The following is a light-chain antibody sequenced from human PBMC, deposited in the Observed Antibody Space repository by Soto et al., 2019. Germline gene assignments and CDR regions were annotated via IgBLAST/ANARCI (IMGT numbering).Light chain of an antibody. CDR3: QQYNNWPET. Sequence: ERVMTQSPTTLSVFPGEAATLSRRASQSVYSRLAWYQQKPGQAPRLLIYGASTRAAGITARFSGNGSASEFTLTISGLQSDDFATYYYQQYNNWPETFGQGTKVEIK. CDR2: GAS. V-gene: IGKV3-15*01. CDR1: QSVYSR. J-gene: IGKJ1*01.